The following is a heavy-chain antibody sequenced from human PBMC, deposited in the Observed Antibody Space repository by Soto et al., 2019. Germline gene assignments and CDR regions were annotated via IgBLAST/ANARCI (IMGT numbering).Heavy chain of an antibody. CDR1: VYTFTSNG. Sequence: ASVKVSCKASVYTFTSNGISWVRQAPGQGLEWMGWISAYNGNTNYAQKLQGRVTMTTDTSTSTAYMELRSLKSDDTAVFFFPKVGLGVYYYYVMDFWGKGTTVTVSS. CDR3: PKVGLGVYYYYVMDF. V-gene: IGHV1-18*01. CDR2: ISAYNGNT. J-gene: IGHJ6*04. D-gene: IGHD3-16*01.